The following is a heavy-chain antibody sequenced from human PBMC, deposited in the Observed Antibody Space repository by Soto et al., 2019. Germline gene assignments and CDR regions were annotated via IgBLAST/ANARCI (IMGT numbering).Heavy chain of an antibody. CDR2: IYYTGST. J-gene: IGHJ4*02. CDR1: GGSVSSGRFY. Sequence: SETLSLTCTVSGGSVSSGRFYWSWSRQPPGKGLEWIGYIYYTGSTKYNPSLRSRVTISVDTSKNQFSLKLTSVTAADTAVYYGARSGSGSGWLGGQGPLGTVSS. V-gene: IGHV4-61*01. D-gene: IGHD6-19*01. CDR3: ARSGSGSGWL.